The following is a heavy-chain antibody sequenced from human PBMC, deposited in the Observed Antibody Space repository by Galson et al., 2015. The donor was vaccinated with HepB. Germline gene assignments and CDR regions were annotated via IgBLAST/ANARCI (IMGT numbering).Heavy chain of an antibody. V-gene: IGHV1-18*01. CDR2: ISVYHGNTHR. CDR1: GYNFVSYG. Sequence: SVKVSCKASGYNFVSYGLSWVRQAPGQGLEWMGWISVYHGNTHRKYSQKFQGRLIMTTNTSTTTAYMELRSLRFDDTAVYYCARDVVVDPRGSDYWGQGTQVTVSS. J-gene: IGHJ4*02. D-gene: IGHD3-10*01. CDR3: ARDVVVDPRGSDY.